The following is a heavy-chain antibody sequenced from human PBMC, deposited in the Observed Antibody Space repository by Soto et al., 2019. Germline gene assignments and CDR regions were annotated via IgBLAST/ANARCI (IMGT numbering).Heavy chain of an antibody. CDR3: ARDSSGWYGFDY. Sequence: QITLKESGPTLVKPTQTLTLTCTFSGFSLTTNGMGVGWIRQPPGKALEWLALIYWDDDKRYSPSLKSRLTIXKXXSKNQVVLTMTNMDPVDTATYYCARDSSGWYGFDYWGQGTPVTVSS. D-gene: IGHD6-19*01. J-gene: IGHJ4*02. CDR1: GFSLTTNGMG. V-gene: IGHV2-5*02. CDR2: IYWDDDK.